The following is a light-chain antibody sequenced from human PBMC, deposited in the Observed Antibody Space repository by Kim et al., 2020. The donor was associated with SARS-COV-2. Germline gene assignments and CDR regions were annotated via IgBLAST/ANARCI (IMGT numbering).Light chain of an antibody. V-gene: IGKV2-28*01. CDR1: QSLLHSNGYNY. Sequence: DIVMTQSPLSLPVTPGEPASISCRSSQSLLHSNGYNYLDWYLQKPGQSPQLLIYLGCNRASGVPDRFSGSGSGTDFTLKISRVEAEDVGVYYCMQALQTGVYTISQGTELEI. CDR3: MQALQTGVYT. CDR2: LGC. J-gene: IGKJ2*01.